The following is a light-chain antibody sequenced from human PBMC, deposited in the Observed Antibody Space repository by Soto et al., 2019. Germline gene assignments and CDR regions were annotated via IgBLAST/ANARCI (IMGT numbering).Light chain of an antibody. V-gene: IGLV2-14*01. J-gene: IGLJ1*01. CDR1: SSDVGGYNY. CDR2: DVS. CDR3: SSYTSSSTYV. Sequence: QSVLTKPASVYGSPGESITISCTGTSSDVGGYNYVSWYQQHPGKAPKLMIYDVSNRPSGVSNRFSGSKSGNTASLTISGLQAEDEADYYCSSYTSSSTYVFGTGTKVTVL.